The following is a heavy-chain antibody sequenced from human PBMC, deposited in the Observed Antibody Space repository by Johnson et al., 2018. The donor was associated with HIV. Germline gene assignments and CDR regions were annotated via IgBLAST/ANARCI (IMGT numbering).Heavy chain of an antibody. CDR3: ARDGAPVYSSSSTPFDALDI. V-gene: IGHV3-23*04. Sequence: VQLVESGGGLVQPGGSLRLSCAASGFTFSSYWMHWVRQAPGKGLVWVSAISGSGGSTYYADSVKGRFTISRDNSKNTLYLQMNSLRVEDTAVYYCARDGAPVYSSSSTPFDALDIWGQGTVVSVSS. CDR2: ISGSGGST. D-gene: IGHD6-6*01. CDR1: GFTFSSYW. J-gene: IGHJ3*02.